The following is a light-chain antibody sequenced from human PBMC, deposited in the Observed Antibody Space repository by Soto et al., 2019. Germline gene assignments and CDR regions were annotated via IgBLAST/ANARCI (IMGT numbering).Light chain of an antibody. Sequence: EIELTQSPGSLFLSPGERATLSCRASQSVTSSHLAWYRQKPGQTPRLIIYAASTRATGIPARISGSGSGTTFTLTISRLQPEDFAVYYCQQNRSSPFTFGQGTKVDIK. CDR1: QSVTSSH. CDR2: AAS. J-gene: IGKJ3*01. V-gene: IGKV3-20*01. CDR3: QQNRSSPFT.